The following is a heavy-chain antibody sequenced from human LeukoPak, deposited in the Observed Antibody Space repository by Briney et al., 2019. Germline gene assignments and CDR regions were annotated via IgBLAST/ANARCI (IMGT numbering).Heavy chain of an antibody. D-gene: IGHD4-17*01. CDR1: GFTFSSYE. CDR2: ISSSGSTI. Sequence: GGSLRLSCAASGFTFSSYEMNWVRQAPGKGLEWVSYISSSGSTIYYADSVKGRFTISRDNSKNTLYLQMNSLRAEDTAVYYCARNEYGYAFDFWGQGTMVTVSS. CDR3: ARNEYGYAFDF. J-gene: IGHJ3*01. V-gene: IGHV3-48*03.